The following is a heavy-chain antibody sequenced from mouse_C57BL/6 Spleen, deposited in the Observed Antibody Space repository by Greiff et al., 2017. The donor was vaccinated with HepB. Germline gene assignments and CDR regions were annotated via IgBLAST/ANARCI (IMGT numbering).Heavy chain of an antibody. CDR3: ARAGFTTVVADY. D-gene: IGHD1-1*01. J-gene: IGHJ2*01. V-gene: IGHV1-53*01. Sequence: QVQLKQSGTELVKPGASVKLSCKASGYTFTSYWMHWVKQRPGQGLEWIGNINPSNGGTNYNEKFKSKATLTVDKSSSTAYMQLSSLTSEDSAVYYCARAGFTTVVADYWGQGTTLTVSS. CDR2: INPSNGGT. CDR1: GYTFTSYW.